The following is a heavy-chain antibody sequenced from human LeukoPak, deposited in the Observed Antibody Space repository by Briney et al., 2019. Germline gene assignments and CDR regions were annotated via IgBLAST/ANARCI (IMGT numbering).Heavy chain of an antibody. J-gene: IGHJ4*02. CDR1: GFTFSSYS. CDR3: ARDTSPYCGGDCYSGGVDY. CDR2: ISSSSSTI. Sequence: GGSLRLSCAASGFTFSSYSMNWVRQAPGKGLEWVSYISSSSSTIYYADSVKGRFTISRDNAKNSLYLQMNSLRAEDTAVYYCARDTSPYCGGDCYSGGVDYWGQGTLVTVSS. D-gene: IGHD2-21*02. V-gene: IGHV3-48*01.